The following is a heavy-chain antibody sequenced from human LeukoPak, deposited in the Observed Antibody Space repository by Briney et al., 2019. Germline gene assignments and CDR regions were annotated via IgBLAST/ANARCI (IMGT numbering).Heavy chain of an antibody. Sequence: GGSLRLSCAASGFTFDDYAMHWVRQAPGKGLEWVSGISWNSGSIGYADSVKGRFTISRDNAKNSLYLQMNSLRAEDMALYYCAKVGTGGYCSSTSCYYDYWGQGTLVTVSS. CDR1: GFTFDDYA. CDR3: AKVGTGGYCSSTSCYYDY. CDR2: ISWNSGSI. J-gene: IGHJ4*02. D-gene: IGHD2-2*01. V-gene: IGHV3-9*03.